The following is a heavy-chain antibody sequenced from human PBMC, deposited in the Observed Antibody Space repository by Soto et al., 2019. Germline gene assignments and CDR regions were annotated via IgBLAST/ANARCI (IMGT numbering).Heavy chain of an antibody. V-gene: IGHV3-7*04. Sequence: RVSCAASGFTFSSYWMSWVRQAPGKGLEWVANIKQDGSEKYYVDSVKGRFTLSRDNAKNSLQLQMNSLRAEDTAIYFCARVAYGNGWIFDYWGRGTLVTVSS. J-gene: IGHJ4*01. CDR1: GFTFSSYW. CDR2: IKQDGSEK. CDR3: ARVAYGNGWIFDY. D-gene: IGHD6-19*01.